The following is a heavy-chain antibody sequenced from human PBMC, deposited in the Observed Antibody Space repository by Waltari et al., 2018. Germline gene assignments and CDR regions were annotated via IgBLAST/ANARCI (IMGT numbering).Heavy chain of an antibody. D-gene: IGHD2-2*02. Sequence: EVQLVQSGAEVKKPGESLKISCQGSGSSFTSYFIGWVRQMPGKGLEWMGVIYPGESDTRYSPSFQGQVTISADKSISTAYLQWSSLRASDTAMYYCARQGCTSTSCYSVDYWGQGTLVTVSS. CDR1: GSSFTSYF. CDR2: IYPGESDT. V-gene: IGHV5-51*01. J-gene: IGHJ4*02. CDR3: ARQGCTSTSCYSVDY.